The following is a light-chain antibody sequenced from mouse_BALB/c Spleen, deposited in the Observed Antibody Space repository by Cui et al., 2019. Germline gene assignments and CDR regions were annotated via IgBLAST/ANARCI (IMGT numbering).Light chain of an antibody. J-gene: IGKJ1*01. CDR1: SGVSY. CDR3: HQWSSYPWT. CDR2: STS. V-gene: IGKV4-80*01. Sequence: QIVLTQSPALMSASLGEEIPPTCSASSGVSYMHWYQQKSGTSPKLLIYSTSNLASGVPSRFSGSGSGTFYSLTISSVEAEDAADYYCHQWSSYPWTFGGGTKLEIK.